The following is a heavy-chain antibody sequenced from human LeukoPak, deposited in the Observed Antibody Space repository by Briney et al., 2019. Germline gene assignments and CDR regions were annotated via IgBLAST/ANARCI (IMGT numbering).Heavy chain of an antibody. CDR2: IYYSGST. V-gene: IGHV4-59*11. Sequence: PSETLSLTCTVSGGSISSHYWSWIRQPPGKGLEWIGYIYYSGSTNYNPSLKSRVTISVDTSKNQFSLKLSSVTAADTAVYYCAGHGAALDEWGRGTLVTVSS. CDR1: GGSISSHY. D-gene: IGHD6-6*01. CDR3: AGHGAALDE. J-gene: IGHJ2*01.